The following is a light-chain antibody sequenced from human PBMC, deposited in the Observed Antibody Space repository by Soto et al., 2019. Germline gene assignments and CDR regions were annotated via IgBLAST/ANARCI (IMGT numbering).Light chain of an antibody. CDR1: SSNIGRGYD. CDR2: GDN. Sequence: QSVLTQPPSVSGAPGQRATISCTGSSSNIGRGYDVHWYQQVPGSAPRLLLSGDNTRPSGVPDRFSGSRSGTSASLAITGLQAEDEADYYCQTFDSSLTISWVFGGGTKLTVL. J-gene: IGLJ3*02. CDR3: QTFDSSLTISWV. V-gene: IGLV1-40*01.